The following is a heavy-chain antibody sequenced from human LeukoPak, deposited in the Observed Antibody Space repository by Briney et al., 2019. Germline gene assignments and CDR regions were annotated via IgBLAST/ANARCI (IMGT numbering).Heavy chain of an antibody. D-gene: IGHD3-22*01. CDR3: ARVDYYDSSGHYYGHYTMDV. Sequence: GESLKISCKGSGYSFTSYWIGWVRQMPGKGLEWMGITYPGDSDTRYSPSFQGQVTISADKSISTAYLQWSSLKASDTAMYYCARVDYYDSSGHYYGHYTMDVWGQGTTVTVSS. CDR1: GYSFTSYW. J-gene: IGHJ6*02. V-gene: IGHV5-51*01. CDR2: TYPGDSDT.